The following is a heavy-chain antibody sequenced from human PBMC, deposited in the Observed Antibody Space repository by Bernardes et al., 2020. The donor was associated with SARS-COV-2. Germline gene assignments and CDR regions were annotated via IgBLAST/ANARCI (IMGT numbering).Heavy chain of an antibody. Sequence: ASVKVSCKVSGYTLTELSMHWVRQAPGKGLEWMGGFDPEDGETIYAQKFQGRVTMTEDTSTDTAYMELSSLRSEDTAVYYCATAPVVTAIPGWFDPWGQGTLVTDSS. V-gene: IGHV1-24*01. J-gene: IGHJ5*02. CDR3: ATAPVVTAIPGWFDP. D-gene: IGHD2-21*02. CDR1: GYTLTELS. CDR2: FDPEDGET.